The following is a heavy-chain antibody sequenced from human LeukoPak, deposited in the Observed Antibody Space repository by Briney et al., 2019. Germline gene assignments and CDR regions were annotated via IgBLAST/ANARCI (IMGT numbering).Heavy chain of an antibody. D-gene: IGHD6-6*01. V-gene: IGHV1-8*03. CDR2: MNPNSGNT. CDR3: ARVWQLVSDYYYYYYMDV. J-gene: IGHJ6*03. CDR1: GYTCTSYD. Sequence: ASVKVSCKASGYTCTSYDINWVRQATGQGLEWMGWMNPNSGNTGYAQKFQGRVTITRNTSISTAYMELSSLRSEDTAVYYCARVWQLVSDYYYYYYMDVWGKGTTVTVSS.